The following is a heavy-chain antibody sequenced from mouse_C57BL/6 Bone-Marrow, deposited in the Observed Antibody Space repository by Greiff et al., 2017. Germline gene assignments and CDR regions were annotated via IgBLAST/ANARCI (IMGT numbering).Heavy chain of an antibody. D-gene: IGHD1-1*01. CDR3: ARLSYGSSAAWFAY. V-gene: IGHV1-75*01. CDR1: GYTFTDYY. J-gene: IGHJ3*01. CDR2: IFPGSGST. Sequence: QVQLQQSGPELVKPGASVKISCKASGYTFTDYYINWVKQRPGQGLEWIGWIFPGSGSTYYNEKFKGKATLTVDKSSSTAYMLLSSLTSEDSAVYFCARLSYGSSAAWFAYWGQGTLVTVSA.